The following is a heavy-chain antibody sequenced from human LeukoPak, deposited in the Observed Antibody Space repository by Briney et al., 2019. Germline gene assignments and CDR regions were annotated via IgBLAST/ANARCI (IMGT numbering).Heavy chain of an antibody. CDR2: INHSGST. V-gene: IGHV4-34*01. Sequence: SETLSLTCAVYGGSFSGYYWSWIRQPPGKGLEWIGEINHSGSTNYNPSLKSRVTISVDTSKNQFSLKLSSVTAADTAVYYCARDGLLWFGELFSFGYWGQGTLVTVSS. D-gene: IGHD3-10*01. J-gene: IGHJ4*02. CDR1: GGSFSGYY. CDR3: ARDGLLWFGELFSFGY.